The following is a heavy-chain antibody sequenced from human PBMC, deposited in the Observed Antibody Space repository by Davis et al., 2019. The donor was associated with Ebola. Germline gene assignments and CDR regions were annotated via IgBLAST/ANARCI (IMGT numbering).Heavy chain of an antibody. J-gene: IGHJ4*02. D-gene: IGHD1-26*01. CDR3: AKDEGWGGSTDFDY. CDR1: GFTFSSYA. V-gene: IGHV3-23*01. CDR2: ISGSGGST. Sequence: GESLKISCAASGFTFSSYAMSWVRQAPGKGLEWVSAISGSGGSTYYADSVKGRFTISRDNSKNTLYMQMNSLRAEDTAVYYCAKDEGWGGSTDFDYWGQGTLVTVSS.